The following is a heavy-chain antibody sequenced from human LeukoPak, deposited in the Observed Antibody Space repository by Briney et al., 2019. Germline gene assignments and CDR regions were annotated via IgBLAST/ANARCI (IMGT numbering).Heavy chain of an antibody. V-gene: IGHV4-34*01. Sequence: SETLSLTCAVYGGSITGYYWSWIRQTPGRGLEWVGEIHYTGATSYNPSLKSRATISTDTSKNQFSLRLSSVTAADTAVYCCARGNILTGYCFDFWGQGALVTVSS. CDR1: GGSITGYY. CDR2: IHYTGAT. CDR3: ARGNILTGYCFDF. D-gene: IGHD3-9*01. J-gene: IGHJ4*02.